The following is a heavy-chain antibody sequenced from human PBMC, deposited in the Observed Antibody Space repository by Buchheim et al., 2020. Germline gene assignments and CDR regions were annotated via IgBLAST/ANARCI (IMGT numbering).Heavy chain of an antibody. D-gene: IGHD5-18*01. CDR3: ARVSTAMVSYYYYYYGMDV. V-gene: IGHV3-33*01. CDR1: GFTFSSYG. CDR2: IWYDGSNK. Sequence: QVQLVESGGGVVQPGRSLRLSCAASGFTFSSYGMHWVRQAPGKGLEWVAVIWYDGSNKYYADSVKGRFTISRDNSKNTLYLQMNSLRAEDTAVYCCARVSTAMVSYYYYYYGMDVWGQGTT. J-gene: IGHJ6*02.